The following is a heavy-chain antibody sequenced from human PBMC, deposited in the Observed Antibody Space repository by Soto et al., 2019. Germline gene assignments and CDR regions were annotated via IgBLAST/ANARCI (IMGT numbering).Heavy chain of an antibody. J-gene: IGHJ3*02. D-gene: IGHD4-17*01. Sequence: SETLSLTCTVSGGSISSYYWSWIRQPPGKGLEWIGYIYYSGSTNYNPSLKSRVTISVDTSKNQFSLKLSSVTAADTAVYYCARESTVISDFDIWGQGTMVTVSS. V-gene: IGHV4-59*01. CDR1: GGSISSYY. CDR2: IYYSGST. CDR3: ARESTVISDFDI.